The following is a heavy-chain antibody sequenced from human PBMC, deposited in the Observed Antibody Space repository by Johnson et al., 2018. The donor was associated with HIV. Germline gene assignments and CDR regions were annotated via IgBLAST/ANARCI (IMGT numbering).Heavy chain of an antibody. CDR2: ISSGGTTI. Sequence: VQLVESGGCLVQPGGSLTLSCVASGFTFSDYYMTWIRQAPGKGLEWLSYISSGGTTIYYSDSVKGRFTISRDNAKNSLYLQMNSLRAEDTALYYCAKEDGNLNAFDIWGQGTMVTVSS. D-gene: IGHD5-24*01. CDR3: AKEDGNLNAFDI. CDR1: GFTFSDYY. J-gene: IGHJ3*02. V-gene: IGHV3-11*01.